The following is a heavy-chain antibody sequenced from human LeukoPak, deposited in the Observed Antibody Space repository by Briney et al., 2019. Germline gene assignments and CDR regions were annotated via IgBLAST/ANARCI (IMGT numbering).Heavy chain of an antibody. CDR2: INPSGGST. D-gene: IGHD6-19*01. CDR1: GYTFTSYY. V-gene: IGHV1-46*01. CDR3: ARGGSLAAAPHRYYFDY. Sequence: ASVKVSCKASGYTFTSYYMHWVRQAPGQGLEWMGIINPSGGSTTYAQKFQGRVTMTRDTSTSTVYMELNSLRSEDTAVFYCARGGSLAAAPHRYYFDYWGQGTPVTVSS. J-gene: IGHJ4*02.